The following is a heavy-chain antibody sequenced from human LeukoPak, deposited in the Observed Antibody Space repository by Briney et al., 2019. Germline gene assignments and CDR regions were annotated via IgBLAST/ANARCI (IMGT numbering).Heavy chain of an antibody. CDR2: INPNSGGT. CDR1: TYTFTDYY. Sequence: ASVKVSCKASTYTFTDYYIHWVRQAPGQGLEWMGWINPNSGGTNYAQKLQGRVTMTTDTSTSTAYMELRSLRSDDTAVYYCARDLGRITTTRRFDPWGQGTLVTVSS. J-gene: IGHJ5*02. D-gene: IGHD3-16*01. CDR3: ARDLGRITTTRRFDP. V-gene: IGHV1-2*02.